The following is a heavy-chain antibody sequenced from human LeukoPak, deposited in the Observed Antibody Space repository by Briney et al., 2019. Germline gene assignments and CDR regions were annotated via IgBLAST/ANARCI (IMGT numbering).Heavy chain of an antibody. CDR2: IYYSGST. CDR3: ASMVTTSGSGAFDI. CDR1: GGSISSGGYY. Sequence: SETLYLTCTVSGGSISSGGYYWSWIRQHPGKGLEWIGYIYYSGSTYYNPSLKSRVTISVDTSKNQFSLKLSSVTAADTAVYYCASMVTTSGSGAFDIWGQGTMVTVSS. V-gene: IGHV4-31*03. D-gene: IGHD4-17*01. J-gene: IGHJ3*02.